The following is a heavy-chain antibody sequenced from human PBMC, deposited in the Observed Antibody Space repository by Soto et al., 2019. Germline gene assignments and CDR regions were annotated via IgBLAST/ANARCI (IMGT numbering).Heavy chain of an antibody. J-gene: IGHJ6*02. Sequence: SETLSLTCTVSGGSISSSNWWSWVRQPPGKGLEWIGEIYHSGSTNYNPSLKSRVTISVDKSKNQFSLKLSSVTAADTAVYYCARLAAAGMYGMDVWGQGTTVTVSS. D-gene: IGHD6-13*01. CDR1: GGSISSSNW. CDR3: ARLAAAGMYGMDV. CDR2: IYHSGST. V-gene: IGHV4-4*02.